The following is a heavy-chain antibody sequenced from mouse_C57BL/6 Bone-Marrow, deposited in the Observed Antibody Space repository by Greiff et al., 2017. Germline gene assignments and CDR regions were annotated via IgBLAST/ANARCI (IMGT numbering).Heavy chain of an antibody. J-gene: IGHJ3*01. CDR3: ARKGGSSSPWFAY. V-gene: IGHV1-64*01. D-gene: IGHD1-1*01. CDR2: IHPNSGST. CDR1: GYTFTSYW. Sequence: QVQLQQPGAELVKPGASVKLSCKASGYTFTSYWMHWVKRRPGQGLEWIGMIHPNSGSTNYNEKFKSKATLTVDKSSSTAYMQLSSLTSEDSAVYYCARKGGSSSPWFAYWGQGTLVTVSA.